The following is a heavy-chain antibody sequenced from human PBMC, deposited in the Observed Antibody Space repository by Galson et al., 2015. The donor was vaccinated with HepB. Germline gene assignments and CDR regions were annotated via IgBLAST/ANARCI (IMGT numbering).Heavy chain of an antibody. CDR1: GYIFNTYG. D-gene: IGHD2-21*02. CDR2: INGNNGNT. J-gene: IGHJ5*02. V-gene: IGHV1-18*01. CDR3: SRDSRHVVTGQAMDL. Sequence: SVKVSCKASGYIFNTYGVSWVRQAPGQGLEWLGWINGNNGNTIYAQQLKGRVTMTTDASTNTAYMALTSLTINDTAVYYCSRDSRHVVTGQAMDLWGQGTLVTVSS.